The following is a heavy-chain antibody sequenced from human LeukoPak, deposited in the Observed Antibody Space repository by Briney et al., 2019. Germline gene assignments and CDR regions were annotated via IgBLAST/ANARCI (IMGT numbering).Heavy chain of an antibody. CDR1: GGSISSYY. V-gene: IGHV4-4*07. CDR2: IYTSGST. J-gene: IGHJ3*02. D-gene: IGHD6-19*01. Sequence: SETLSLTCTVSGGSISSYYWSWIRQPAGKGLEWIGRIYTSGSTNYNPSLKSRVTISVDTSKNQFSLKLSSVTAADTAVYYCARGDSSGWYPGAFDIWGQGTMVTVSS. CDR3: ARGDSSGWYPGAFDI.